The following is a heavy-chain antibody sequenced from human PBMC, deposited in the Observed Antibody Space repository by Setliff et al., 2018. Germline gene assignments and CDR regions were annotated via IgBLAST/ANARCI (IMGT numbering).Heavy chain of an antibody. V-gene: IGHV1-69*13. CDR2: IIPIYGST. CDR1: GYTFVGYY. Sequence: SVKVSCKASGYTFVGYYLQWVRQAPGQGPGWMGGIIPIYGSTNNAERFQGRVTFSADESMSTVYMELSSLTSADTALYYCARDALYDSNDRNSYYGNWLDPLGQGTLVTVSS. D-gene: IGHD3-22*01. J-gene: IGHJ5*02. CDR3: ARDALYDSNDRNSYYGNWLDP.